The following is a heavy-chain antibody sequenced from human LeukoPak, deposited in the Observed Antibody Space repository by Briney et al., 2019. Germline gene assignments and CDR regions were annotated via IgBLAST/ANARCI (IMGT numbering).Heavy chain of an antibody. CDR3: TGNYYGSGSYADFDY. J-gene: IGHJ4*02. D-gene: IGHD3-10*01. Sequence: GGSLRLSCAASGFTFSGSALHWVRQASGKGLEWVGRIRSTSNGYATAYAGWVKGRLTLSRDDSKNTAYLQMDSLKTEDTAVYYCTGNYYGSGSYADFDYWGQGTLVTVSS. CDR1: GFTFSGSA. CDR2: IRSTSNGYAT. V-gene: IGHV3-73*01.